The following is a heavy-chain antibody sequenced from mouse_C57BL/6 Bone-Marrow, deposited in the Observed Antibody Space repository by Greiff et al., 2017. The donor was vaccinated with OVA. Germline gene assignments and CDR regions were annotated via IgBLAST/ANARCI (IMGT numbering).Heavy chain of an antibody. Sequence: QVTLKECGPGILQPSQTLSLTCSFSGFSLSTFGMGVGWIRQPSGKGLEWLAHIWWDDDKYYNPALKSRLTISKDTSKNQVFLKIANVDTADTATYYCARINPLLRYWYFDVWGTGTTVTVSS. J-gene: IGHJ1*03. D-gene: IGHD1-2*01. CDR1: GFSLSTFGMG. CDR3: ARINPLLRYWYFDV. CDR2: IWWDDDK. V-gene: IGHV8-8*01.